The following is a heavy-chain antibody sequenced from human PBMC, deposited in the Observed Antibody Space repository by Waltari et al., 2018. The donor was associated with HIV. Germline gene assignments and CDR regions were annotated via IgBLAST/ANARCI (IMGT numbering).Heavy chain of an antibody. D-gene: IGHD3-9*01. CDR2: ISWNGGNT. J-gene: IGHJ6*02. CDR1: GFPFEDYA. CDR3: AKASRSTFDGYGMDV. V-gene: IGHV3-43D*04. Sequence: EVQLVESGGVVVQPGGSLSLSCAASGFPFEDYALPWVRQAPGKGLEWVSLISWNGGNTLYADSVKGRFTISRDNSKNSLYLQMNSLRAEDTALYYCAKASRSTFDGYGMDVWGQGTTVTVSS.